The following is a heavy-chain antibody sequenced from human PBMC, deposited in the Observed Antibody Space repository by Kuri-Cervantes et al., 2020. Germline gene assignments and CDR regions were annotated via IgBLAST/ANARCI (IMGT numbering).Heavy chain of an antibody. CDR2: ISSSGSTI. CDR1: GFTFSDYY. CDR3: TRGWSCSSPSCSGRKY. V-gene: IGHV3-11*04. D-gene: IGHD2-2*01. J-gene: IGHJ4*02. Sequence: GGSLRLSCAASGFTFSDYYMSWIRQAPGKGLEWVSYISSSGSTIYYADSVKGRFTISRDNAKNSLYLQMNSLRAEDTAVYYCTRGWSCSSPSCSGRKYWGQGTLVTVSS.